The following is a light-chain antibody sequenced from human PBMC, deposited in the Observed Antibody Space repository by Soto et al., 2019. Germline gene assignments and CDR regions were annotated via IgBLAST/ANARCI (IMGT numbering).Light chain of an antibody. V-gene: IGKV3-20*01. J-gene: IGKJ1*01. CDR2: GPS. CDR3: HQYADYPQT. CDR1: QIVAKNY. Sequence: EIVLTQSPGTLSLSPGERATLSCRASQIVAKNYLAWYQQEPGQAPRLLIYGPSTRATGIPDRFRGSGSGTDFTLTISRLEPEDFAVYYCHQYADYPQTFGQGTKVEIK.